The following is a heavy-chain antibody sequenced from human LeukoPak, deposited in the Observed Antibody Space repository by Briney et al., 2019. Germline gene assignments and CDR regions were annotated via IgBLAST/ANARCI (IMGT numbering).Heavy chain of an antibody. Sequence: GASVKVSCKSPGYTFTSYGTSWVRQAPGQGLEWMGWISAYNGNTNYAQKLQGRVNMTTHTSPSTAYMELRRLRSDDTAVYYCERDQSSPSPSTYGDYKPLFDYWGQGTLVTVSS. D-gene: IGHD4-17*01. J-gene: IGHJ4*02. CDR2: ISAYNGNT. V-gene: IGHV1-18*01. CDR1: GYTFTSYG. CDR3: ERDQSSPSPSTYGDYKPLFDY.